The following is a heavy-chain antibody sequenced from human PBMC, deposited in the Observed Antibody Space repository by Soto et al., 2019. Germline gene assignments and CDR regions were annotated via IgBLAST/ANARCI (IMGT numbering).Heavy chain of an antibody. CDR2: INPNSGGT. CDR3: ARPGYSSSWYGY. V-gene: IGHV1-2*02. J-gene: IGHJ4*02. CDR1: GYTFTGYY. D-gene: IGHD6-13*01. Sequence: ASVKVSCKASGYTFTGYYMHWVRQAPGQGLEWMGWINPNSGGTNYAQKFQGRVTMTRDTSIGTAYMELSRLRSDDTAVYYCARPGYSSSWYGYWGQGTLVTVSS.